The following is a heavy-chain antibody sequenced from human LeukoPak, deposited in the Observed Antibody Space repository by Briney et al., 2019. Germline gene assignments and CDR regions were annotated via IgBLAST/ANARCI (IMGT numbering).Heavy chain of an antibody. CDR2: ISSSSSYI. J-gene: IGHJ4*02. V-gene: IGHV3-21*01. CDR3: ARGDSSFSHTLDY. D-gene: IGHD3-22*01. CDR1: GFTFSSYS. Sequence: SGGSLRLSCAASGFTFSSYSMNWVRQAPGKGLEWVSSISSSSSYIYYADSVKGRFTISRDNAKNSLYLQMNGLRAEDTAVYYCARGDSSFSHTLDYWGQGTLATVSS.